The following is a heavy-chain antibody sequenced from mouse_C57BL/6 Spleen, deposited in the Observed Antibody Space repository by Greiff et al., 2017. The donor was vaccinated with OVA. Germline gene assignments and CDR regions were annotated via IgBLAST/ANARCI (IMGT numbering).Heavy chain of an antibody. D-gene: IGHD1-1*01. CDR3: TTGLRYSSFDY. CDR2: IDPENGDT. V-gene: IGHV14-4*01. CDR1: GFNIKDDY. J-gene: IGHJ2*01. Sequence: DVQLQESGAELVRPGASVKLSCTASGFNIKDDYMHWVKQRPEQGLEWIGWIDPENGDTEYASKFQGKATITADTSSNTAYLQLSSLTSEDTAVYYCTTGLRYSSFDYWGQGTTLTVSS.